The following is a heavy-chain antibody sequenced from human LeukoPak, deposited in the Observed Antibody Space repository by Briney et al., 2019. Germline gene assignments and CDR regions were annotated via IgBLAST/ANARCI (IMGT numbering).Heavy chain of an antibody. J-gene: IGHJ4*02. Sequence: PSETLSLTCTVSGGSISSSSYYWGWIRQPPGKGLEWIGSIYYSGSTYYNPSLKSRVTISVDTSKNQFSLKLSSVTAADTAVYYCARHNYYGSGSYYNGKRYFDYWGQGTLVTVSS. D-gene: IGHD3-10*01. CDR3: ARHNYYGSGSYYNGKRYFDY. CDR2: IYYSGST. V-gene: IGHV4-39*01. CDR1: GGSISSSSYY.